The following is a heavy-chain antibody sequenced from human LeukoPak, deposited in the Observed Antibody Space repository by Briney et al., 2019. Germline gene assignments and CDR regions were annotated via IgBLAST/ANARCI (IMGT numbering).Heavy chain of an antibody. J-gene: IGHJ4*02. CDR3: ARAMRWASDY. V-gene: IGHV3-64*01. CDR1: GFTFRSYG. D-gene: IGHD4-23*01. Sequence: GGSLRLSCAASGFTFRSYGMVWVRQAPGKGLEYVSGITSNGGTTYCGNSVKGRFTISRDNSKDTLHLQMGSLRTEDMAVYYCARAMRWASDYWGQGTLVTVAS. CDR2: ITSNGGTT.